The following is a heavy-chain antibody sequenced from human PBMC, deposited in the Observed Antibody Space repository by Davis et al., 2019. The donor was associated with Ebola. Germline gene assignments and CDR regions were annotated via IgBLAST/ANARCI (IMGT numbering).Heavy chain of an antibody. J-gene: IGHJ4*02. CDR3: AKHIGY. CDR2: IKQDGSEK. Sequence: GESLKISCAASGFNVSSNYMSWVRQAPGKGLEWVANIKQDGSEKYYVDSVKGRFTISRDNAKNSLYLQMNSLRAEDTAVYYCAKHIGYWGQGTLVTVSS. D-gene: IGHD2-21*01. CDR1: GFNVSSNY. V-gene: IGHV3-7*01.